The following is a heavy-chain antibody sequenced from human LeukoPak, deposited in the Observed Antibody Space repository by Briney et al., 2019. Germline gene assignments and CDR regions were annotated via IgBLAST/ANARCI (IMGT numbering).Heavy chain of an antibody. CDR2: ISYDGSNK. CDR1: GFTFSNYL. Sequence: SGGSLRLSCAASGFTFSNYLMHWVRQAPGKGLEWVAVISYDGSNKYYADSVKGRFTISRDNSKNTVYLQMDSLRVEDTAVYYCAKDRITMIVVVPFYGMDVWGQGTTVTVSS. J-gene: IGHJ6*02. V-gene: IGHV3-30*18. CDR3: AKDRITMIVVVPFYGMDV. D-gene: IGHD3-22*01.